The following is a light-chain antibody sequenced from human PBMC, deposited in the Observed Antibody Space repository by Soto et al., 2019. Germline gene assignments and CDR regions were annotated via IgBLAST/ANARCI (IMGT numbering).Light chain of an antibody. Sequence: QSALTQPPSASGCPGQSVTISCTGTSSDVGGYNYVSWYQQHPGKAPKLMIYEVSKRPSGVPDRFSGSKSGNTASLTVSGVQAEDEADYYCSSYAGSNNFVFGTGTKLTVL. J-gene: IGLJ1*01. CDR1: SSDVGGYNY. CDR2: EVS. V-gene: IGLV2-8*01. CDR3: SSYAGSNNFV.